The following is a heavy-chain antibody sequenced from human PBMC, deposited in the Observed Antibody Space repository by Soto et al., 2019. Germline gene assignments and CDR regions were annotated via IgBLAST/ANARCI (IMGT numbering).Heavy chain of an antibody. Sequence: PGGSLRLSCAACGFTFSSYSINWVRQAPWKGLEWVSSISSSSIYIYYADSVKGRFTISRDNAKNSLYLQMNSLRAEDTAVYYCAREGYYDISGYAYWGHRTLVTV. J-gene: IGHJ4*01. CDR3: AREGYYDISGYAY. V-gene: IGHV3-21*01. D-gene: IGHD3-22*01. CDR2: ISSSSIYI. CDR1: GFTFSSYS.